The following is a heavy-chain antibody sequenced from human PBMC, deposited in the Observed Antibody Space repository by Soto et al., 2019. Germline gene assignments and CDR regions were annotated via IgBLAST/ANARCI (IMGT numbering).Heavy chain of an antibody. D-gene: IGHD3-22*01. V-gene: IGHV1-58*01. CDR3: AAEPSLVVPLGYYGMDV. CDR1: GFTFTSSA. CDR2: IVVGSGNT. J-gene: IGHJ6*02. Sequence: SVKVSCKASGFTFTSSAVQWVRQARGQRLEWIGWIVVGSGNTNYAQKFQERVTITRDMSTSTAYMELSSLRSEDTAVYYCAAEPSLVVPLGYYGMDVWGQGTTVTVSS.